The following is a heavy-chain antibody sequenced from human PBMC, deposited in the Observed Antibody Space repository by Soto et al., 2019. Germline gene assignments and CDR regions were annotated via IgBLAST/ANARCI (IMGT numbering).Heavy chain of an antibody. CDR3: AHSDGGYEIIYFDF. D-gene: IGHD5-12*01. V-gene: IGHV2-5*01. J-gene: IGHJ4*02. Sequence: SGPTLVNPIQTLTLTCTFSGFSFTTAGVAVGWIRQTPGGALEWLTLIYYNDDRRFSPSLKTRLTITGDTSKNQVVLSLTNVDPGDTATYFCAHSDGGYEIIYFDFWGQGIPVTVSS. CDR1: GFSFTTAGVA. CDR2: IYYNDDR.